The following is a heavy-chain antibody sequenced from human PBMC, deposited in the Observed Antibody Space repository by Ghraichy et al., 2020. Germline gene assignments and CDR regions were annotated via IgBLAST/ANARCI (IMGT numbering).Heavy chain of an antibody. CDR2: ISDSGGRT. Sequence: GGSLRLSCAASGFTFSSYATSWVRQAPGKGLEWVSGISDSGGRTSYADALKGRFTISRDNTKSTLYLQMNSLRGEDTAVYYCAKARDGSSWYLFDPWGQGTLVTVSS. V-gene: IGHV3-23*01. CDR1: GFTFSSYA. J-gene: IGHJ5*02. CDR3: AKARDGSSWYLFDP. D-gene: IGHD6-13*01.